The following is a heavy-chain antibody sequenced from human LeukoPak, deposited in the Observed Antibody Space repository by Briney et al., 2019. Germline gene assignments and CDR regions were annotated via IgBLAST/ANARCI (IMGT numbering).Heavy chain of an antibody. Sequence: GGSLRLSCAASGFTFSNYWMSWVRQAPGKGLEWVAKISPGGSEKYYVDSVKGRFTISRDNAKNSLDLEMSSLRADDTAVYYCVRGGSSRFDQWGQGTLVTVSS. V-gene: IGHV3-7*04. CDR3: VRGGSSRFDQ. CDR1: GFTFSNYW. CDR2: ISPGGSEK. J-gene: IGHJ4*02. D-gene: IGHD6-13*01.